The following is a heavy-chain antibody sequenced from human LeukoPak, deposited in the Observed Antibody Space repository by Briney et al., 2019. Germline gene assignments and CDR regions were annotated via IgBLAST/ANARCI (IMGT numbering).Heavy chain of an antibody. CDR1: GFTFSSYW. CDR3: VRGADTGYSSDS. Sequence: GGSLRLSCAASGFTFSSYWMHWVRQAPGKGLVWVSRINSDGRSTNYADSVKGRFSISRDNAENTLYLQMNSLSVEDTAVYYCVRGADTGYSSDSWGQGTLVTVSS. D-gene: IGHD3-9*01. V-gene: IGHV3-74*01. CDR2: INSDGRST. J-gene: IGHJ4*02.